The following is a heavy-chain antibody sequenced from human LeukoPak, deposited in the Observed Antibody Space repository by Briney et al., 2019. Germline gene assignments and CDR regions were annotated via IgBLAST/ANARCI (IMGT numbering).Heavy chain of an antibody. Sequence: PGGSLRLSCAASGFTFSSYAMSWVRQAPGKGLEWISYISSSGSTIYYADSVKGRFTISRDNAKKSLYLQMNSLRAEDTAVYYCARWDDSSGYYPYYFDYWGQGTLVTVSS. CDR2: ISSSGSTI. CDR3: ARWDDSSGYYPYYFDY. D-gene: IGHD3-22*01. J-gene: IGHJ4*02. V-gene: IGHV3-48*04. CDR1: GFTFSSYA.